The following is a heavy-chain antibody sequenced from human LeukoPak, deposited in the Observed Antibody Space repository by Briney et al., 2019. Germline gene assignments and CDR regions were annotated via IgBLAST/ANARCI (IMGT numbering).Heavy chain of an antibody. Sequence: GGSLRLSCAASGFTFSTYNMNWVRQAPGKGLEWVAVISYDGSNKYYADSVKGRFTISRDNSKNTLYLQMNSLRAEDTAVYYCAKDGVNYYDSSGYVDYWGQGTLVTVSS. CDR1: GFTFSTYN. D-gene: IGHD3-22*01. V-gene: IGHV3-30*18. CDR3: AKDGVNYYDSSGYVDY. J-gene: IGHJ4*02. CDR2: ISYDGSNK.